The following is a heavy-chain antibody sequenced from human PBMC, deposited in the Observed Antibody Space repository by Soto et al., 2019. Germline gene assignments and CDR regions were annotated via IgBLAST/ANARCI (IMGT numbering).Heavy chain of an antibody. CDR2: ISNRGDNT. CDR1: GFIFSSYA. Sequence: VGSVRLSCASSGFIFSSYAMSWVRQAPGKGLEWVSGISNRGDNTYYADSVKGRFTISRDNSKKTLFLQMNSLRGEDTAVYYCAKDALSTSRYEFAYRGQGTRVTVS. V-gene: IGHV3-23*01. CDR3: AKDALSTSRYEFAY. D-gene: IGHD6-13*01. J-gene: IGHJ4*02.